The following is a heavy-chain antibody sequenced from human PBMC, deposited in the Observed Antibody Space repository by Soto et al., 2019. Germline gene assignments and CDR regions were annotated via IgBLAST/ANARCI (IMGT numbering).Heavy chain of an antibody. CDR3: AKGVVVVPAAIGFMDV. CDR1: GFTFSSYA. V-gene: IGHV3-23*01. J-gene: IGHJ6*02. D-gene: IGHD2-2*01. CDR2: ISGSGGST. Sequence: EVQLLESGGGLVQPGGSLRLSCAASGFTFSSYAMSWVRQAPGKGLEWVSAISGSGGSTYHADSVKGRFTISRDNSKNTLYLQMNSLRAEDTAVYYCAKGVVVVPAAIGFMDVWGQGTTVTVSS.